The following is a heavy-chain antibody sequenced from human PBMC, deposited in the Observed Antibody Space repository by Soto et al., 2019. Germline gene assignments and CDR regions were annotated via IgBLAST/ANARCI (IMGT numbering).Heavy chain of an antibody. CDR2: ISYDGSNK. CDR1: GFTFSSYA. D-gene: IGHD4-17*01. CDR3: ARDSIPLDYGDSCVDY. V-gene: IGHV3-30-3*01. J-gene: IGHJ4*02. Sequence: QVQLVESGGGVVQPGRSLRLSCAASGFTFSSYAMHWVRQAPGKGLEWVAVISYDGSNKYYADSVKGRFTISRDNSKNTLYLQMNSLRAEDTAVYYCARDSIPLDYGDSCVDYWGQGTLFTVSS.